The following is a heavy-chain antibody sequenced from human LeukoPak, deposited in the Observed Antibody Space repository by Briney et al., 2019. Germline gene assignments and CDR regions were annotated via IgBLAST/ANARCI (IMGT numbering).Heavy chain of an antibody. CDR1: GINVSTNY. CDR2: IYGGGAA. CDR3: VSSSGQQLIPYDY. Sequence: GGSLRLSCAASGINVSTNYMTWIRQAPGKGLEWVSLIYGGGAAYYAESVRGRFIISRDNSKNTLFLQMNSLGAEDTAVYYCVSSSGQQLIPYDYWGQGTHVAVSS. J-gene: IGHJ4*02. D-gene: IGHD6-13*01. V-gene: IGHV3-66*02.